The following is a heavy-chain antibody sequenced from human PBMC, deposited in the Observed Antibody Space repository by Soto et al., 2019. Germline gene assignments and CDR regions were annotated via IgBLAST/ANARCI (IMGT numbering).Heavy chain of an antibody. CDR3: ARDRGLWFGENNWFDP. CDR1: GYTFTSYG. J-gene: IGHJ5*02. Sequence: ASVKVSCKASGYTFTSYGISWVRQAPGQGLEWMGWISAYNGNTNYAQKLQGRVTMTTDTSTSTADMELRSLRSDDTAVYYCARDRGLWFGENNWFDPWGQGILVTVSS. V-gene: IGHV1-18*04. CDR2: ISAYNGNT. D-gene: IGHD3-10*01.